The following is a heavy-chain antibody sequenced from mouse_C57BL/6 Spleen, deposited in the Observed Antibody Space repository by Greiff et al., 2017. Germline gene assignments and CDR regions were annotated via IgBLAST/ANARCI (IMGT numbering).Heavy chain of an antibody. Sequence: QVQLQQSDAELVKPGASVKISCKVSGYTFTDHTIHWMKQRPEQGLAWIGNLYPRDGSTKYNRKFKGKATLTADNSSSTDYMQLNSLTSEDSAVYFCARSKMVGRCAYWGQGTLVTVSA. J-gene: IGHJ3*01. D-gene: IGHD2-3*01. CDR3: ARSKMVGRCAY. CDR2: LYPRDGST. V-gene: IGHV1-78*01. CDR1: GYTFTDHT.